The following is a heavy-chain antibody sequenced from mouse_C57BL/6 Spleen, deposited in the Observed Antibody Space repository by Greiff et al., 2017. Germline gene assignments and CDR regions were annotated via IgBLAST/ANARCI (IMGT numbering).Heavy chain of an antibody. CDR1: GYTFTSYC. CDR3: ARRGGNDYDAGYCAMDY. D-gene: IGHD2-4*01. J-gene: IGHJ4*01. V-gene: IGHV1-55*01. CDR2: IYPGSGST. Sequence: QVQLQQPGAELVKPGASVKMSCKASGYTFTSYCIPWVKQRPGQGLEWIGDIYPGSGSTNYNEKFKGKATLTVDTSSSTAYMQLSRLTSEDSAVLYCARRGGNDYDAGYCAMDYWGQGTSVTVSS.